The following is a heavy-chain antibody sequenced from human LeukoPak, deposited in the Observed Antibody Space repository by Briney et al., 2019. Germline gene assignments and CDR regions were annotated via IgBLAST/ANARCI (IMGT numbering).Heavy chain of an antibody. CDR3: AREDAGYCSGGSCYPTH. D-gene: IGHD2-15*01. V-gene: IGHV3-23*01. Sequence: PGGSLRLSCAASGFTFSSYAMSWVRQAPGKGLEWVSSISGSGGNTYYADSVKGRFTISRDNSKNTLYLQMNSLRAEDTAVYYCAREDAGYCSGGSCYPTHWGQGTLVTVSS. CDR1: GFTFSSYA. CDR2: ISGSGGNT. J-gene: IGHJ4*02.